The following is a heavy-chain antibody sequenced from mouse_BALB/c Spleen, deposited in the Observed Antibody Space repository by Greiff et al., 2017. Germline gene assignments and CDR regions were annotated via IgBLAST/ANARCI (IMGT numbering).Heavy chain of an antibody. CDR1: GYSFTSYW. V-gene: IGHV1-5*01. Sequence: EVKLQESGTVLARPGASVKMSCNASGYSFTSYWMHWVKQRPGQGLEWIGAIYPGNSDTSYNQKFKGKAKLTAVTSASTAYMELSSLTNEDSAVYYCTYGNSFYAMDYWGQGTSVTVAS. D-gene: IGHD2-10*02. J-gene: IGHJ4*01. CDR2: IYPGNSDT. CDR3: TYGNSFYAMDY.